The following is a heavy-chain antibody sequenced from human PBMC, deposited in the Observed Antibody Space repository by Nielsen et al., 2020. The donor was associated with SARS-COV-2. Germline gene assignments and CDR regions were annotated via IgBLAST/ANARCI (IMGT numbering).Heavy chain of an antibody. CDR2: IYHTGFT. J-gene: IGHJ4*02. V-gene: IGHV4-59*01. CDR3: ATYYFGSGSFDY. CDR1: GVSMRSYY. D-gene: IGHD3-10*01. Sequence: SETLSLTCSVSGVSMRSYYWSWIRQPPGKGLEWIGYIYHTGFTDYNPSLKSRVTISVDISNNQFSLKLSSVTAADTAVYYCATYYFGSGSFDYWGQGTLVTVSS.